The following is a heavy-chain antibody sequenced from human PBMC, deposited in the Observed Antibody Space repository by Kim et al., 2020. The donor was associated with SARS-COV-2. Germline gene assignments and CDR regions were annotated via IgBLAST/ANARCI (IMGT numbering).Heavy chain of an antibody. CDR1: GGTISSYA. CDR2: IIPIFGTA. Sequence: SVKVSCKASGGTISSYAISWVRQAPGQGLEWMGGIIPIFGTANYAQKFQGRVTITADESTSTAYMELSSLRSEDTAVYYCARDRQKRYCSSTSCYASMEINWFDPWGQGTLVTVSS. D-gene: IGHD2-2*01. CDR3: ARDRQKRYCSSTSCYASMEINWFDP. J-gene: IGHJ5*02. V-gene: IGHV1-69*13.